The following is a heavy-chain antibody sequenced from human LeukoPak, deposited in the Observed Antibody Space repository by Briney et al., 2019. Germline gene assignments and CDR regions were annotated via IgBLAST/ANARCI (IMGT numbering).Heavy chain of an antibody. CDR3: AKDLPEYYGSGALGHDY. CDR2: IKNDGKIT. V-gene: IGHV3-74*01. CDR1: EFTFNNYW. J-gene: IGHJ4*02. Sequence: GGSLRLSCAASEFTFNNYWMHWVRQAPGKGLVWVSRIKNDGKITTYADSVKGRFTTSRDNAKNTFYLQMNSLRVEDTAVYYCAKDLPEYYGSGALGHDYWGQGTLVTVSS. D-gene: IGHD3-10*01.